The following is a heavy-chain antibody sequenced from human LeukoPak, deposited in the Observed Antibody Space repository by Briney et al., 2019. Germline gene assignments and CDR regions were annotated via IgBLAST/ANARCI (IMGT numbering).Heavy chain of an antibody. D-gene: IGHD6-13*01. V-gene: IGHV4-34*01. CDR2: INHSGST. Sequence: SETLSLTCAVYGGSFSGYYWSWIRQPPGKGLEWIGEINHSGSTNYNPSLKSRVTISEDTSKNQFSLKLSSVTAADTAVYYCARVGSSTLGGSGDYWGQGTLVTVSS. CDR3: ARVGSSTLGGSGDY. CDR1: GGSFSGYY. J-gene: IGHJ4*02.